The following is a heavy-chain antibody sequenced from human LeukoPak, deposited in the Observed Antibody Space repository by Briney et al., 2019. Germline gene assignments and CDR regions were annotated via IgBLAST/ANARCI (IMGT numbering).Heavy chain of an antibody. J-gene: IGHJ4*02. CDR1: GYTFTKYW. D-gene: IGHD5-12*01. CDR3: ARHFGYSGYDGDY. Sequence: GESLKISCKASGYTFTKYWIAWVRLMPGKGLEWMGIIYPGDSDIRYSPSFRGQVTISADKSITTAYLQWSSLKASDTAMYYCARHFGYSGYDGDYWGQGTLVTVSS. CDR2: IYPGDSDI. V-gene: IGHV5-51*01.